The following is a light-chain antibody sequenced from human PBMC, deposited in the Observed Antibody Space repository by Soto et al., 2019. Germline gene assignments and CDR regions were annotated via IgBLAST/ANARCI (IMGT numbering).Light chain of an antibody. CDR1: QSVSSSY. CDR3: QQYSSSPWT. Sequence: DIVLTQSPGSLSLSPGKRSTLSCRASQSVSSSYLAWYQQKPGQAPRLSSDGASSRATGIQDRFSGRGSGTDFTLTSSRLEPEDFAVYYCQQYSSSPWTFGQGTKVDI. CDR2: GAS. V-gene: IGKV3-20*01. J-gene: IGKJ1*01.